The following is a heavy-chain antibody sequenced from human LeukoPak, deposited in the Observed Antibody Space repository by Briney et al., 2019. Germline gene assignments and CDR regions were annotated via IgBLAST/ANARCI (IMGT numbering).Heavy chain of an antibody. CDR1: GYTFTSYG. CDR2: ISAYNGNT. J-gene: IGHJ4*02. CDR3: ARVATKAYSGSYSGY. Sequence: ASVKVSCKASGYTFTSYGISWVRQAPGQGLEWMGWISAYNGNTNYAQKLQGRVTMTTDTSTGTAYMELRSLRSDDTAVYYCARVATKAYSGSYSGYWGQGTLVTVSS. V-gene: IGHV1-18*01. D-gene: IGHD1-26*01.